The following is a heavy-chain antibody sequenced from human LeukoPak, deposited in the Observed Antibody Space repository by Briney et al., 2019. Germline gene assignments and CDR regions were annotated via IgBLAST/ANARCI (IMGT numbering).Heavy chain of an antibody. J-gene: IGHJ6*02. CDR3: AKAPLYYYYGMDV. CDR2: ISGSGGST. V-gene: IGHV3-23*01. Sequence: SGGSLRLSCAASGFTFSSYAMSWVRQAPGKGLEWVSAISGSGGSTYYADSVKGRFTISRDNSKNTLYLQMNSLRAEDTAVYYCAKAPLYYYYGMDVWGQGTTVTVSS. CDR1: GFTFSSYA.